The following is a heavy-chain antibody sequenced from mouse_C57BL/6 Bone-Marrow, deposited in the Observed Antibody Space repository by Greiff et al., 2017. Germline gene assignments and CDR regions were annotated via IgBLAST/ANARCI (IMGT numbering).Heavy chain of an antibody. Sequence: VQLQQPGAELVKPGASVKLSCKASGYTFTSYWMHWVKQRPGQGLEWIGMIHPNSGSTNYNEKFKSKATLTVGKSSSTADMQLSRLTSEDCAVYYCARSFITTVVRADWFAYWGQGTLVTVSA. CDR1: GYTFTSYW. V-gene: IGHV1-64*01. J-gene: IGHJ3*01. D-gene: IGHD1-1*01. CDR2: IHPNSGST. CDR3: ARSFITTVVRADWFAY.